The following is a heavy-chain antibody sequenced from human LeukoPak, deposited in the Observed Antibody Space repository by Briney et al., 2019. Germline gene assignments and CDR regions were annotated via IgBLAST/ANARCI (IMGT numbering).Heavy chain of an antibody. CDR3: ARVGIDCSSTSCYERGFDY. Sequence: RPSETLSLTCTVSGGSISSGSYYWSWIRQPAGKGLEWIGRIYTSGSTNYNPSLKSRVTISVDTSKNQYSLKLSSVTAADTAVYYCARVGIDCSSTSCYERGFDYWGQGTLVTVSS. V-gene: IGHV4-61*02. D-gene: IGHD2-2*01. J-gene: IGHJ4*02. CDR1: GGSISSGSYY. CDR2: IYTSGST.